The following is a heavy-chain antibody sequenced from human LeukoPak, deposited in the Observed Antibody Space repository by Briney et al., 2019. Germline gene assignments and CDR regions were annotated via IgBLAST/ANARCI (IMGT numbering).Heavy chain of an antibody. V-gene: IGHV3-30*04. J-gene: IGHJ4*02. D-gene: IGHD3-10*01. CDR3: TGNYYGSGSYADLDY. CDR2: ISYDGSNK. CDR1: GFTFSSYA. Sequence: GGSLRLSCAASGFTFSSYAMHWVRQAPGKGLEWVAVISYDGSNKYYADSVKGRFTISRDNSKNTLYLQMNSLRAEDTAVYYCTGNYYGSGSYADLDYWGQGTLVTVSS.